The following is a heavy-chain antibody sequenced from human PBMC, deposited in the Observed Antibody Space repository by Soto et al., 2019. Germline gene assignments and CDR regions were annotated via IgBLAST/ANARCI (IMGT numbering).Heavy chain of an antibody. V-gene: IGHV4-34*01. D-gene: IGHD2-15*01. CDR1: GGSFSGYY. CDR3: ARGSSTPKYYYYYYYMDV. Sequence: SETLSLTCAVYGGSFSGYYWSWIRQPPGKGLEWIGEINHSGSTNYNPSLKSRVTISVDTSKNQFSLKLSSVTAADTAVYYCARGSSTPKYYYYYYYMDVWGKGTTVTVSS. CDR2: INHSGST. J-gene: IGHJ6*03.